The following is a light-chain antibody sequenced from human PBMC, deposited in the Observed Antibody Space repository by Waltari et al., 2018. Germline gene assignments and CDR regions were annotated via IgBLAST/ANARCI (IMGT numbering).Light chain of an antibody. J-gene: IGLJ1*01. Sequence: SALTQPASVSGSPGQSITISCTGTSSDIGAYNYVSWYQKNPGKAPKVMIYDVSNRPPGVSSRFSGSKSGNTASLTISGLQAEDEADYYCSSYTSSSTYVFGSGTMVTVL. CDR2: DVS. CDR1: SSDIGAYNY. V-gene: IGLV2-14*01. CDR3: SSYTSSSTYV.